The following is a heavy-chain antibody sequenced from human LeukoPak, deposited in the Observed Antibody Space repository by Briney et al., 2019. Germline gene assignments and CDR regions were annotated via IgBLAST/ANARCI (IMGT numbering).Heavy chain of an antibody. Sequence: GGSLRLSCAASGFTFSSYSMNRVRQAPGRGLEWVSSISSSSSYIYYADSVKGRFTISRDNAKNSLYLQMNSLRAEDTAVYYCAREGYSSYAFDIWGQGTMVTVSS. CDR3: AREGYSSYAFDI. V-gene: IGHV3-21*01. D-gene: IGHD6-13*01. J-gene: IGHJ3*02. CDR2: ISSSSSYI. CDR1: GFTFSSYS.